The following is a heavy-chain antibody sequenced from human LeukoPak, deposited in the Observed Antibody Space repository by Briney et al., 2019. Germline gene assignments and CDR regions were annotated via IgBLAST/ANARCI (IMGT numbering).Heavy chain of an antibody. Sequence: SETLSLTCTVSGGSISSYHWSWIRQPPGKGLQWIGFIYSSGSTNYNPSLKSRVTISLDTSKNQFTLRVSSVTSADTAVYYCARGNSGYDYAFDIWGQGTMVTVSS. D-gene: IGHD5-12*01. V-gene: IGHV4-59*01. CDR1: GGSISSYH. J-gene: IGHJ3*02. CDR3: ARGNSGYDYAFDI. CDR2: IYSSGST.